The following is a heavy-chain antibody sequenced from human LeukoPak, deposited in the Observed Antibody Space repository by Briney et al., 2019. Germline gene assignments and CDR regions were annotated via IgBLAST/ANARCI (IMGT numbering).Heavy chain of an antibody. J-gene: IGHJ3*02. CDR2: IRYDGTDE. CDR1: GFTFSSYA. Sequence: GGSLRLSCAASGFTFSSYAMHWVRQAPGKGLEWLEFIRYDGTDESYGASVRGRLTISRDDSLNTVYLQMDSLGHDDTAVYYCARNRAFGTFDAFDMWGQGTMVTVSS. V-gene: IGHV3-30*04. CDR3: ARNRAFGTFDAFDM. D-gene: IGHD3-10*01.